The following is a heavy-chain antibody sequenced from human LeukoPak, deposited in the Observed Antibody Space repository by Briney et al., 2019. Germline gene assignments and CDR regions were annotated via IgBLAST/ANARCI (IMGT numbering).Heavy chain of an antibody. D-gene: IGHD6-13*01. CDR1: GFTFSDYY. CDR3: TRRPYSTSWYYFDY. V-gene: IGHV3-11*04. J-gene: IGHJ4*02. Sequence: GGSLRLSCAVSGFTFSDYYMSWVRQAPGKGLEWVSYISSSGSMLHYADSVEGRFTISRDNAKNSLYLQMSSLRVEDTAVYYCTRRPYSTSWYYFDYWGQGTLVTVSS. CDR2: ISSSGSML.